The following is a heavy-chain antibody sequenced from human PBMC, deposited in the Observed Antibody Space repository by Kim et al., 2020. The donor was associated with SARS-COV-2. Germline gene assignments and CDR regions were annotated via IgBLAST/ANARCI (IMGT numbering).Heavy chain of an antibody. CDR1: GYSISSGYY. V-gene: IGHV4-38-2*02. CDR3: ARERAMVRGVIDY. D-gene: IGHD3-10*01. J-gene: IGHJ4*02. Sequence: SETLSLTCTVSGYSISSGYYWGWIRQPPGKGLEWIGSIYHSGSTYYNPSLKSRVTISVDTSKNQFSLKLSSVTAADTAVYYCARERAMVRGVIDYWGQGTLVTVSS. CDR2: IYHSGST.